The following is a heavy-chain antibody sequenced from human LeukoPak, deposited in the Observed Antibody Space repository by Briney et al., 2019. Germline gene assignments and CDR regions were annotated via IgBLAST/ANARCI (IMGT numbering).Heavy chain of an antibody. CDR2: INSDGSTT. Sequence: GGSLRLSCAASGFTFSSYSMNWVRQAPGKGLVWVSRINSDGSTTSYAGSVKGRFTISRDNAKNTLYLQMNSLRAEDTAVNYCTKDDDSTSYYFDYWGQGTLVTVSS. J-gene: IGHJ4*02. CDR3: TKDDDSTSYYFDY. V-gene: IGHV3-74*01. CDR1: GFTFSSYS. D-gene: IGHD2-2*01.